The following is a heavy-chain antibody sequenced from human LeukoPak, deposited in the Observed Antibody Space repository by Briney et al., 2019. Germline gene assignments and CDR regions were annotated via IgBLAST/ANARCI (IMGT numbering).Heavy chain of an antibody. V-gene: IGHV3-21*01. CDR3: ARVQDGSSWYEYFQH. J-gene: IGHJ1*01. D-gene: IGHD6-13*01. CDR2: ISGSSTYI. CDR1: GFTFRTYS. Sequence: GGSLRLSCVASGFTFRTYSMNWVRQAPGKGLEWVSSISGSSTYIYYADSVKGRFAISRDNAKNSLFLQMNSLRAEDTAVYYCARVQDGSSWYEYFQHWGQGTLVTVSS.